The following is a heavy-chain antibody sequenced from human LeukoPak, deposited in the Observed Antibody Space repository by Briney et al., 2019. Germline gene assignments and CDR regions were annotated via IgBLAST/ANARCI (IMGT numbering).Heavy chain of an antibody. V-gene: IGHV1-2*02. J-gene: IGHJ5*02. CDR1: GYTFTGYY. Sequence: GASVKVSCKASGYTFTGYYMHWVRQAPGQGLEWMGWINPNSGGTNYAQKFQGRVTMTRDTSISTAYMELSRLGSDDTAVYYCARDRITMVRGGGNWFDPWGQGTLVTVSS. D-gene: IGHD3-10*01. CDR2: INPNSGGT. CDR3: ARDRITMVRGGGNWFDP.